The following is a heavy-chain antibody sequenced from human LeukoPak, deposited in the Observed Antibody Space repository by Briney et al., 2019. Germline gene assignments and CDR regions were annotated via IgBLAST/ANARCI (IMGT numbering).Heavy chain of an antibody. CDR2: IKQDGSEK. J-gene: IGHJ4*02. CDR1: GFTFSSYW. CDR3: AKNYDFWSGYHY. D-gene: IGHD3-3*01. V-gene: IGHV3-7*01. Sequence: GGSLRLSCAASGFTFSSYWMSWVRQAPGKGLEWVANIKQDGSEKYYVDSVKGRFTISRDNAKNSLHLQMSSLRAEDTAVYYCAKNYDFWSGYHYWGQGTLVTVSS.